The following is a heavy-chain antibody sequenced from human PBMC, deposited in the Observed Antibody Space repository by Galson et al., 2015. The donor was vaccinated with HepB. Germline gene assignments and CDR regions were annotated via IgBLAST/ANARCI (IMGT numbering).Heavy chain of an antibody. CDR2: IIPIFGTA. CDR3: ARAADRNDYGDPYYFDY. D-gene: IGHD4-17*01. Sequence: SVKVSCKASGGTFSSYAISWVRQAPGQGLEWMGGIIPIFGTANYAQKFQGRVTITADESTSTAYMELSSLRSEDTAVYYCARAADRNDYGDPYYFDYWGQGTLVTVSS. J-gene: IGHJ4*02. CDR1: GGTFSSYA. V-gene: IGHV1-69*13.